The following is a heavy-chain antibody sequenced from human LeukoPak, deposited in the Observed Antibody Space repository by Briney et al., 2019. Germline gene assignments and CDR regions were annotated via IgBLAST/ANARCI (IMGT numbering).Heavy chain of an antibody. J-gene: IGHJ4*02. D-gene: IGHD6-13*01. CDR1: GYSISSGYY. V-gene: IGHV4-38-2*02. CDR2: IYHSGST. Sequence: SETLSLTCTVSGYSISSGYYWGWIRQPPGKGLEWIGSIYHSGSTYYNPSLKSRVTISVDTSKNQFSLKLSSVTAADTAVYYCATLFSSTWYDWGQGSLVTVSS. CDR3: ATLFSSTWYD.